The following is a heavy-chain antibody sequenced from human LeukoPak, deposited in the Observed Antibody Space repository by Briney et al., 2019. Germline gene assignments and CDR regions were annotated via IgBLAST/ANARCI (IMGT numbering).Heavy chain of an antibody. Sequence: PGGSLRLSCAASGFTFSSYGMHWVRQAPGKGLEWVAVIRYDGSNKYYADSVKGRFTISRDNSKNTLYLQMNSLRAEDTAVYYCARDLRKGSYFDYWGQGTLVTVSS. J-gene: IGHJ4*02. V-gene: IGHV3-33*08. CDR1: GFTFSSYG. CDR2: IRYDGSNK. CDR3: ARDLRKGSYFDY. D-gene: IGHD3-10*01.